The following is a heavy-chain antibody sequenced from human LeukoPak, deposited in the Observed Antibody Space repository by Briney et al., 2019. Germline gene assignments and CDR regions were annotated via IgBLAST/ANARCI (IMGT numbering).Heavy chain of an antibody. Sequence: PSETLSLTCTVSGGSISSYYWSWLRQPAGKAPEWIGRIYSSGIINYNPSLKSRVTMSLDNSKNQLSLKLSYVTAAATAVYYCARDTGKSGYPDYWGQGTLVTVSS. V-gene: IGHV4-4*07. CDR1: GGSISSYY. CDR2: IYSSGII. J-gene: IGHJ4*02. D-gene: IGHD3-3*01. CDR3: ARDTGKSGYPDY.